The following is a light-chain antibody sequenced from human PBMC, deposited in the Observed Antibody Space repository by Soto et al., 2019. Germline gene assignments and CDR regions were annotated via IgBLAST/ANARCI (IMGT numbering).Light chain of an antibody. CDR3: SSYRRGSTLV. CDR1: SSDIGAYNY. J-gene: IGLJ1*01. CDR2: EVT. Sequence: QSALTQPASVSGSPGQSITVSCTGTSSDIGAYNYVSWYQQHPGKAPKLLIFEVTNRPSGISNRFSGSKSGSTASLTISGLQTEDEADWYCSSYRRGSTLVFGTGTKVTVL. V-gene: IGLV2-14*01.